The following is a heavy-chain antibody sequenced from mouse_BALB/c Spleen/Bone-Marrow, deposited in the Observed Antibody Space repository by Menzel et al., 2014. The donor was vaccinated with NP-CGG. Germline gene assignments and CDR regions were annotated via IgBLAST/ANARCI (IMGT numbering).Heavy chain of an antibody. V-gene: IGHV5-6-4*01. J-gene: IGHJ4*01. CDR3: TRDLYDGYYYYAMDY. CDR1: GFTFSSYT. CDR2: ISSGGSYT. Sequence: EVQGVESGGGLVKPGGSPKLSCAASGFTFSSYTMSWVRQTPVKRLEWVATISSGGSYTYYPDSVKGRFTISRDNAKNTLYLQMSSLKSEDTAMYYCTRDLYDGYYYYAMDYWGHGTSVTVFS. D-gene: IGHD2-3*01.